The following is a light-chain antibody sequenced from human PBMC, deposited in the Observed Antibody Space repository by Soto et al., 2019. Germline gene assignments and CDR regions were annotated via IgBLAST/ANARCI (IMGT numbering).Light chain of an antibody. CDR3: QQSYSTPRS. CDR1: QSISSY. Sequence: DIPMTQSPSSLSASVGDRVTITCRASQSISSYLNWYQQKPGKAPKLLIYAASSLQSGVPSRFSGSGSGTDFTLTISSLQAEDFATHYCQQSYSTPRSFGQGTKVDIK. J-gene: IGKJ1*01. CDR2: AAS. V-gene: IGKV1-39*01.